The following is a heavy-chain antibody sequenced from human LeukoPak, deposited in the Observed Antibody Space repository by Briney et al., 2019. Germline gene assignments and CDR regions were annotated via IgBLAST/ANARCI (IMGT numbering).Heavy chain of an antibody. V-gene: IGHV3-23*01. CDR2: ISGSGGST. CDR3: AKDVEKWELISDY. Sequence: GGSLRLSCAASGFTFSSYEMNWVRQAPGKGLEWVSAISGSGGSTYYADSVKGRFTISRDNSKNTLYLQMNSLRAEDTAVYYCAKDVEKWELISDYWGQGTLVTASS. D-gene: IGHD1-26*01. J-gene: IGHJ4*02. CDR1: GFTFSSYE.